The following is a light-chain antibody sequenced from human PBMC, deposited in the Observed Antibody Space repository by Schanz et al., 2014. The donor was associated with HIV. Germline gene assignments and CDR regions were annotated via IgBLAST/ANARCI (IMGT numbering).Light chain of an antibody. Sequence: EIVLTQSPATLYVSPGEGATLSCRASQSISNNLAWYQHKPGQAPRLLIYGAFTRATGIPVRFSGRGSGTEFTLTITSVQPDDFATYYCQQAYDPPFTFGGGTKV. CDR1: QSISNN. CDR2: GAF. V-gene: IGKV3-15*01. CDR3: QQAYDPPFT. J-gene: IGKJ4*01.